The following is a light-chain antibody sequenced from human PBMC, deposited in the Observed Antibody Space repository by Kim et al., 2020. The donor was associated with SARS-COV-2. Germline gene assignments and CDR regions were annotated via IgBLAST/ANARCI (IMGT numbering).Light chain of an antibody. V-gene: IGLV3-1*01. Sequence: KYVGWYQQKPGQSPVLVIYQDNKWPSGIPGRFSGSNSGNPATLTISGTQALDEAVYYCQAWDRRTSTWVFGGGTQLTVL. J-gene: IGLJ3*02. CDR3: QAWDRRTSTWV. CDR1: KY. CDR2: QDN.